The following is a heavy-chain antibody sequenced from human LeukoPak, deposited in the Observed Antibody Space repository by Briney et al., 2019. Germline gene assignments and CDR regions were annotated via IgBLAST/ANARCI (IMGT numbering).Heavy chain of an antibody. D-gene: IGHD2-2*01. CDR1: GYTFIHYG. CDR3: ARSDIVVVPAADDAFDI. V-gene: IGHV1-18*01. J-gene: IGHJ3*02. CDR2: VSPYNGNT. Sequence: ASVKVSCKTSGYTFIHYGITWVRQVPGQGLEWMGWVSPYNGNTNYAQKLQGRVTMTTDTSTSTAYMELRSLRSDDTAVYYCARSDIVVVPAADDAFDIWGQGTMVTVSS.